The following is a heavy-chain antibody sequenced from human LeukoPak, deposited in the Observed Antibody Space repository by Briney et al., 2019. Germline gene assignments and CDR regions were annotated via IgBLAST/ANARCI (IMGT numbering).Heavy chain of an antibody. J-gene: IGHJ4*02. CDR1: GGSISSGSYY. V-gene: IGHV4-61*02. CDR2: IYTSGST. CDR3: AREDYVWGSYRSGLDY. Sequence: SETLSLTCTVSGGSISSGSYYWSWIRQPAGKGLEWIGRIYTSGSTNYNPSLKSRVTISVDTSKNQFSLKLSSVTAADTAVYYCAREDYVWGSYRSGLDYWGQGTLVTVSS. D-gene: IGHD3-16*02.